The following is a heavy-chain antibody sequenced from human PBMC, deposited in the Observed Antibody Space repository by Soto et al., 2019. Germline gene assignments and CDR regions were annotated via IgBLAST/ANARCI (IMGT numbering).Heavy chain of an antibody. CDR2: IYNSGT. D-gene: IGHD1-1*01. J-gene: IGHJ4*02. Sequence: SETLSLTCTVSGASISSGGYHWSWIRQHPGEGLEWIGYIYNSGTYYNPSLQSRLTISADTSKNQFSLKLSSVTAADTAVYYCATYREGSGGTDYWGQGTLVTVSS. CDR3: ATYREGSGGTDY. CDR1: GASISSGGYH. V-gene: IGHV4-31*03.